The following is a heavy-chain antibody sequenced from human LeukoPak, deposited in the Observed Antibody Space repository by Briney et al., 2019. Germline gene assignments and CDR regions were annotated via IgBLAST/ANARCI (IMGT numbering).Heavy chain of an antibody. Sequence: PGGSLRLSCAASGFTFSFYAMSWVRQAPGKGLEWVSTISNSGGSTYYADSVKGRFTISRDNSKNTLYLQMNSLRAEDTAVYYCARALDSSHGRWFDYWGQGTLVTVSS. CDR2: ISNSGGST. CDR3: ARALDSSHGRWFDY. CDR1: GFTFSFYA. J-gene: IGHJ4*02. D-gene: IGHD3-22*01. V-gene: IGHV3-23*01.